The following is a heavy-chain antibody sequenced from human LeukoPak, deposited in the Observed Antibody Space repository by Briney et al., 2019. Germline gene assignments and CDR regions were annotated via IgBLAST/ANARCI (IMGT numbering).Heavy chain of an antibody. CDR2: INHSGST. J-gene: IGHJ4*02. Sequence: SETLSLTCAVYGGSFSGYYWSWIRQPPGKGLEWIGEINHSGSTNYNPSLKSRVTISVDTSTDQFSLRLSSATAADTAIYYCARQSGDQSSAWYFDAWGQGTLVTVSS. CDR3: ARQSGDQSSAWYFDA. CDR1: GGSFSGYY. V-gene: IGHV4-34*01. D-gene: IGHD6-19*01.